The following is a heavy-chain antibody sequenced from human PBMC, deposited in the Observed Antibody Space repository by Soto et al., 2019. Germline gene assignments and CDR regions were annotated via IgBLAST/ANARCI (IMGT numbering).Heavy chain of an antibody. CDR3: ARLSDHCSSTSCFNWFDP. Sequence: GASVKVSCKASGYTFTSYAMHWVRQAPGQRLEWMGWINAGNGNTKYSQKFQGRVTITRDTSASTAYMELSSLRSEDTAVYYCARLSDHCSSTSCFNWFDPWGQGTLVTVSS. CDR1: GYTFTSYA. J-gene: IGHJ5*02. V-gene: IGHV1-3*01. CDR2: INAGNGNT. D-gene: IGHD2-2*01.